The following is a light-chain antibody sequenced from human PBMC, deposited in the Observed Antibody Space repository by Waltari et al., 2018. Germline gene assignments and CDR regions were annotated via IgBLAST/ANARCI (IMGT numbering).Light chain of an antibody. J-gene: IGKJ1*01. CDR3: QQYNTNSPWT. Sequence: DIQMTQSPSTLSESVGDRVTITCRASQSISSWLAWYQQKPGKAPKLLIYKASTLGRGIPSRFSGSGSGTEFTLTISSLQPDDFATYYCQQYNTNSPWTFGQGTKVEIK. V-gene: IGKV1-5*03. CDR2: KAS. CDR1: QSISSW.